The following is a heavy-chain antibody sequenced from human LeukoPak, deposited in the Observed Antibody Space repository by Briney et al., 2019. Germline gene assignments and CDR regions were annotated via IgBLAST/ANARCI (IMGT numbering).Heavy chain of an antibody. CDR1: GFTFSSYA. CDR3: AKDWGSVGKYYFDY. Sequence: GGSLRLSCAASGFTFSSYAMHWVRQAPGKGLEWVAVISYDGSNKYYADSVKGRFTISRDNSKNTLYLQMNSLRAEDTAVYYCAKDWGSVGKYYFDYWGQGTLVTVSS. J-gene: IGHJ4*02. V-gene: IGHV3-30-3*01. CDR2: ISYDGSNK. D-gene: IGHD3-16*01.